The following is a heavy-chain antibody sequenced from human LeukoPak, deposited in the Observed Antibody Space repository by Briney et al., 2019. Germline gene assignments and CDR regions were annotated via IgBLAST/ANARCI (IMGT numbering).Heavy chain of an antibody. J-gene: IGHJ6*03. CDR1: GYTFTSYA. CDR2: ISAYNGNT. V-gene: IGHV1-18*01. D-gene: IGHD2-2*01. Sequence: ASVKVSCKASGYTFTSYAITWVRQAPGQGLEWMGWISAYNGNTKYGQRLQGRVTMTTDTSTSTAYMELRSLRSDDTAVYYCARAPIIDIAIVPAADEYYYMDVWGKGTTVTVSS. CDR3: ARAPIIDIAIVPAADEYYYMDV.